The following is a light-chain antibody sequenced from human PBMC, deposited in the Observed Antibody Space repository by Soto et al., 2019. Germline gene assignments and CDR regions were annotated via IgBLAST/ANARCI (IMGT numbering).Light chain of an antibody. CDR2: DAS. Sequence: EIVLTQSPATLSLSPGERATLSCRPSQSVSTYLAWYQQKPGQAPRLLIYDASNRATGIPARFSGSASGTDFTLTISSPEPEHFAVYYCQQRSNWPLTFGGGTKVEIK. CDR1: QSVSTY. J-gene: IGKJ4*01. CDR3: QQRSNWPLT. V-gene: IGKV3-11*01.